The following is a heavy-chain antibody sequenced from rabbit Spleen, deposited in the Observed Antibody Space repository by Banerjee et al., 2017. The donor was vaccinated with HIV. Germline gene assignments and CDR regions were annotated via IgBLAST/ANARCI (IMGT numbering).Heavy chain of an antibody. D-gene: IGHD1-1*01. J-gene: IGHJ4*01. CDR2: IYAAKGST. CDR1: GIDFTNYY. CDR3: ARDLTGVIGWNFSL. Sequence: QLTETGGGLVQPVGSLTLSCKASGIDFTNYYITWVRQAPGKGLEWIGIIYAAKGSTDYASWVNGRFTISSHNAQNTLYLQLSSLTAADTATYFCARDLTGVIGWNFSLWGPGTLVTVS. V-gene: IGHV1S7*01.